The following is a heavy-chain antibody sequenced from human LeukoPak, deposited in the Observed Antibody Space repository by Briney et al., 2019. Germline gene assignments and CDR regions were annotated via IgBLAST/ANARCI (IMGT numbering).Heavy chain of an antibody. CDR3: AKDTPAINWTPLGY. CDR1: GFTFNNYA. D-gene: IGHD1-1*01. CDR2: IKQDGSEK. J-gene: IGHJ4*02. V-gene: IGHV3-7*01. Sequence: GGSLRLSCAASGFTFNNYAMTWVRQAPGKGLEWVANIKQDGSEKYYVDSVKGRFTISRDNAKNSLYLQMNSLRAEDTAVYYCAKDTPAINWTPLGYWGQGTLVTVSS.